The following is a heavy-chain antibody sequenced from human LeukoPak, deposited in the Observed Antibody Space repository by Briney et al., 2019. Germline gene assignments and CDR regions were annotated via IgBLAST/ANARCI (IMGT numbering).Heavy chain of an antibody. CDR3: ARGPVGIAARLTD. D-gene: IGHD6-6*01. Sequence: SVKVSCKASGGTFSSYAISWVRQAPGQGLEWMGGIIPIFGTANYAQKFQGRVTITADESTSTAYMELSSLRSEDTAVYYCARGPVGIAARLTDWGQGTLVTVSS. CDR1: GGTFSSYA. V-gene: IGHV1-69*13. J-gene: IGHJ4*02. CDR2: IIPIFGTA.